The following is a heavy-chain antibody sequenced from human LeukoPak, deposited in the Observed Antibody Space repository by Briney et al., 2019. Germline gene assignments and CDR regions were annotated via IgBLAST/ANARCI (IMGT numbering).Heavy chain of an antibody. CDR1: GYTFTSYG. V-gene: IGHV1-18*01. D-gene: IGHD5-12*01. Sequence: ASVKVSCKASGYTFTSYGISWVRQAPGQGLEWMGWISAYNGNTNYAQKLQGRVTMTTDTSTSTAYMELRSLRSDDTAVYYCARAGDIVATIPQAHYYGMDVWGQGTTVTVPS. J-gene: IGHJ6*02. CDR2: ISAYNGNT. CDR3: ARAGDIVATIPQAHYYGMDV.